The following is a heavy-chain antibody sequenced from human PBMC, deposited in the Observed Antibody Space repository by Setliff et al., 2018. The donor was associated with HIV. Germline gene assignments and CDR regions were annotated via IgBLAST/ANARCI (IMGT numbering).Heavy chain of an antibody. V-gene: IGHV1-69*06. CDR1: GGTFINYA. CDR3: VREGVAAADDELYY. CDR2: IIPIFETT. Sequence: SVKVSCKSSGGTFINYAFCWVRQAPGKGLEWMGRIIPIFETTDYAQKFQGRVTITADKSTSTAYLELRRLRSDDTAIYYCVREGVAAADDELYYWGQGTLVTVSS. D-gene: IGHD6-13*01. J-gene: IGHJ4*02.